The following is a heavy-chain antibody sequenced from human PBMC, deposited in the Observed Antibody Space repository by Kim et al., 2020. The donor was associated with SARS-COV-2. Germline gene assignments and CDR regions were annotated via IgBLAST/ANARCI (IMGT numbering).Heavy chain of an antibody. CDR2: LSTNNGNT. V-gene: IGHV1-18*01. CDR1: GYTFTSYD. Sequence: ASVKVSCKASGYTFTSYDISWVRQAPGQGLELMGLLSTNNGNTNYAQKLQDRVTMTTDTSASTAYMELRSLRSGDTAMYYCARTSNPAYYYCSGGLRAFDFWGQGTMVSVSS. CDR3: ARTSNPAYYYCSGGLRAFDF. D-gene: IGHD3-10*01. J-gene: IGHJ3*01.